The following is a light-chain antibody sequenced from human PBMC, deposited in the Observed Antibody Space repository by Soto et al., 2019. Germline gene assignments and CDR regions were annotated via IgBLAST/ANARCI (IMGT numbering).Light chain of an antibody. CDR2: GNN. CDR1: SXNIGAGND. Sequence: QSXLTQPXXVXGXXXXXVXXXXXGSSXNIGAGNDVHWYEQLPGTAPKLLIYGNNNRPSGVPDRLSGSKSGTSASLAITGLQAEDEADYYCQSYDSSLSGWVFGGGTKLTVL. V-gene: IGLV1-40*01. J-gene: IGLJ3*02. CDR3: QSYDSSLSGWV.